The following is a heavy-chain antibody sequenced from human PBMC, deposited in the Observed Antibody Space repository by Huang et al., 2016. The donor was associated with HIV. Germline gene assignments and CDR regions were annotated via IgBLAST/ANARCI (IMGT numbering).Heavy chain of an antibody. J-gene: IGHJ5*02. CDR2: INHLGSH. CDR1: GGSLSGYY. Sequence: QVHLQQWGAGLLKSAETLSLTCAVYGGSLSGYYWSWLRQTPGKGLEWIGEINHLGSHNYNPSLKSRVSISTDGSKKQFSLKLRSISDADTAVYFCARDATKNPRGWFDPWGQGTLVTVSS. V-gene: IGHV4-34*02. D-gene: IGHD3-10*01. CDR3: ARDATKNPRGWFDP.